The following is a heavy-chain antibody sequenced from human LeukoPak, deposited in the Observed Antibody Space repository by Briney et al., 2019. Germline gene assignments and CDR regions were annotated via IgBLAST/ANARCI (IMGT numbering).Heavy chain of an antibody. CDR2: IYYSGST. CDR1: GGSISSSSYY. J-gene: IGHJ5*02. V-gene: IGHV4-39*07. CDR3: ARDPYSSGWVGFDP. D-gene: IGHD6-19*01. Sequence: PSETLSLTCTVSGGSISSSSYYWGWLRQPPGRGLEWLGSIYYSGSTYYNPSLKSRVTISVDTSKNQFSLKLSSVTAADTAVYYCARDPYSSGWVGFDPWGQGTLVTVSS.